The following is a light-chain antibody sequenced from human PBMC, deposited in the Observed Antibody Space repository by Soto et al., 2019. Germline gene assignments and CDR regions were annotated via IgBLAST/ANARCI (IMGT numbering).Light chain of an antibody. Sequence: EIVMTQSPATLSVSPLERATLSCMASQSVSSNLAWYQQKPGQAPRLLIYGASTRATGIPARFSGSGSGTEFSLTISSLQSEDFAVYYCQQYNNWPPITFGQGTRLEIK. CDR3: QQYNNWPPIT. V-gene: IGKV3-15*01. J-gene: IGKJ5*01. CDR1: QSVSSN. CDR2: GAS.